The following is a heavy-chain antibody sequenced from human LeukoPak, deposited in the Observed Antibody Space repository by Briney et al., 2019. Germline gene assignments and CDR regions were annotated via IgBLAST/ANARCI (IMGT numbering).Heavy chain of an antibody. Sequence: PGGSLRLSCAASGFTFSDYYMSCIRQAPGKGLEWVSYISSSGSTIYYADSVKGRFTISRDNTKNSLYLQMNSLRAEDTAVYYCARAVRGGYYYYMDVWGKGTTVTVSS. D-gene: IGHD2-15*01. J-gene: IGHJ6*03. CDR1: GFTFSDYY. CDR3: ARAVRGGYYYYMDV. V-gene: IGHV3-11*01. CDR2: ISSSGSTI.